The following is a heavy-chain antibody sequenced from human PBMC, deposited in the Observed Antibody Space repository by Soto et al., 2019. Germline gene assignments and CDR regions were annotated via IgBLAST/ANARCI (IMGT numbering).Heavy chain of an antibody. CDR3: AIGGGAAEYDY. V-gene: IGHV1-24*01. J-gene: IGHJ4*02. CDR1: AYTLTYFP. D-gene: IGHD2-15*01. CDR2: SNPEEGET. Sequence: SVKVSCNVPAYTLTYFPIHWVRQAPGKGLEWMGGSNPEEGETIFAQKFQGRVTMTEDTSTDIVYLELSSLRSEDTAVHYCAIGGGAAEYDYWGQGTLVTVSS.